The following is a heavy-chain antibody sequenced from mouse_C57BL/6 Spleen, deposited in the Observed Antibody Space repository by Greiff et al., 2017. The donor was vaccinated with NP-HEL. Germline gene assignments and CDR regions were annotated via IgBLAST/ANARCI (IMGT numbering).Heavy chain of an antibody. Sequence: VQLQQSGAELVMPGASVKLSCKASGYTFTSYWMHWVKQRPGQGLEWIGEIDPSDSYTNYNQKFKGKSTLTVDKSSSTAYMQLSSLTSEDSAVYYCARSGYGNPFYAMDYWGQGTSVTVSS. D-gene: IGHD2-1*01. J-gene: IGHJ4*01. CDR1: GYTFTSYW. CDR2: IDPSDSYT. CDR3: ARSGYGNPFYAMDY. V-gene: IGHV1-69*01.